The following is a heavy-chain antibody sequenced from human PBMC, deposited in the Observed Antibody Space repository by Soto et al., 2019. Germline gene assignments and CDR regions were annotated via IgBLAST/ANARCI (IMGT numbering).Heavy chain of an antibody. J-gene: IGHJ4*02. CDR3: AVRGSYRSFDY. CDR1: GVTFCSYS. Sequence: EVEVVESGGDLVQPGGALRPSCGASGVTFCSYSMSWVRQAPGKGLEWVSTITETGDATSYADSVKGRFTISRDNSKETLYLQMNSLRVEDTALYYCAVRGSYRSFDYWGQGTLVTVSS. CDR2: ITETGDAT. D-gene: IGHD3-16*02. V-gene: IGHV3-23*04.